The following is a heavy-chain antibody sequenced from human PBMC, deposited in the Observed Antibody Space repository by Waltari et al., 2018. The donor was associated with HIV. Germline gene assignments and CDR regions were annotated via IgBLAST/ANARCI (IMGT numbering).Heavy chain of an antibody. V-gene: IGHV4-59*01. CDR1: GDSINTYY. CDR3: ARDADGLDY. CDR2: IYYSGST. Sequence: QVQLQESGPGLVKPAETLSLTCTVSGDSINTYYWSWTRQPPGKGLEWIGHIYYSGSTKYNPSLTSRVRISVDTSKKQISLKVKSVTTADTAMYYCARDADGLDYWGQGTLVTVSS. J-gene: IGHJ4*02.